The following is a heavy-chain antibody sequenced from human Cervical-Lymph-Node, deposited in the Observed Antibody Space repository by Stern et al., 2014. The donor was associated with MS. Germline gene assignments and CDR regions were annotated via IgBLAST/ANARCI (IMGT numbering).Heavy chain of an antibody. D-gene: IGHD3-9*01. V-gene: IGHV3-23*04. J-gene: IGHJ4*02. Sequence: EVHLVESGGDLVQPGGSLRLSCEASGFTFGNYAMSWVRQPPGKGLEWVSAISGSGGSPFYADSVKGRFTISRDNSKNTLYLQMTSLRAEDTAVYYCAKSKYYGILAGYYNWGQGTLVTVSS. CDR1: GFTFGNYA. CDR2: ISGSGGSP. CDR3: AKSKYYGILAGYYN.